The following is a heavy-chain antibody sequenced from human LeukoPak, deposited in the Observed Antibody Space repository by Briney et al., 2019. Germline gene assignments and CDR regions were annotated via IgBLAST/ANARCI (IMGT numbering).Heavy chain of an antibody. V-gene: IGHV3-21*04. CDR3: ARGSWYYYDSSGSAFDI. J-gene: IGHJ3*02. CDR2: ISSSSRYI. D-gene: IGHD3-22*01. Sequence: PGGSLRLSCAASGFTFSSYSINWVRQAPGKGLEWVSSISSSSRYIYYADSVKGRFTISRDNAKNSLYLQMNSLRAEDTAVYYCARGSWYYYDSSGSAFDIWGQGTMVTVSS. CDR1: GFTFSSYS.